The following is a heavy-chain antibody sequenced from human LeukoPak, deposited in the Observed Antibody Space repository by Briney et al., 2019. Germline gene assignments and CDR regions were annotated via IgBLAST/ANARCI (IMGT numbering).Heavy chain of an antibody. J-gene: IGHJ4*02. Sequence: PGGSPRLSCAASGFTFSSYGMHWVRQAPGKGLEWVAVIWYDGSNKYYADSVKGRFTISRDNSKNTLYLQMNSLRAEDTAVYYCARDPLVAAAGFDYWGQGTLVTVSS. CDR3: ARDPLVAAAGFDY. V-gene: IGHV3-33*01. CDR1: GFTFSSYG. CDR2: IWYDGSNK. D-gene: IGHD6-13*01.